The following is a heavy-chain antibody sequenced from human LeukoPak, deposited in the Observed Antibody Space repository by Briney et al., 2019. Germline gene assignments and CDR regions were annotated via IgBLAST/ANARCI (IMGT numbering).Heavy chain of an antibody. V-gene: IGHV3-23*01. Sequence: GGSLRLSCAASGFTFSSYWMSWVRQAPGKGLEWVPGISGSGGNTYYTDSVRGRLSISRDNSKNTLYLQVNSLRAEDTAVYYCAKGRTEGGTLALDYWGQGTLVTVSS. CDR2: ISGSGGNT. D-gene: IGHD6-19*01. CDR3: AKGRTEGGTLALDY. CDR1: GFTFSSYW. J-gene: IGHJ4*02.